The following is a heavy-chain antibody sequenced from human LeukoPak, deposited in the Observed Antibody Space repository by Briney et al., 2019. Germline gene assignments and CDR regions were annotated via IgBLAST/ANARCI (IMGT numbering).Heavy chain of an antibody. D-gene: IGHD3-10*01. V-gene: IGHV1-46*01. CDR1: GYTFTSYY. Sequence: ASVKVSCKASGYTFTSYYMHWVRQAPGQGLEWMGIINPSGGSTSYAQKFQGRVTMTRDTSTSTVYMELRRPRCEDTAVYFCARGPVREGYYFDYWGQGTLGTVSS. J-gene: IGHJ4*03. CDR2: INPSGGST. CDR3: ARGPVREGYYFDY.